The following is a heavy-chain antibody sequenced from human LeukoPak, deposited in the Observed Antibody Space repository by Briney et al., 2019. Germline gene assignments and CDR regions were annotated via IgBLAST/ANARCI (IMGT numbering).Heavy chain of an antibody. J-gene: IGHJ3*02. CDR2: IRSKAYGGTT. Sequence: GGSLRLSCAASGFTFSDYYMSWIRQAPGKGLEWVGFIRSKAYGGTTEYAASVKGRFTISRDDSKSIAYLQMNSLKTEDTAVYYCTRVSHGYSYGLHAFDIWGQGTMVTVSS. CDR3: TRVSHGYSYGLHAFDI. V-gene: IGHV3-49*03. D-gene: IGHD5-18*01. CDR1: GFTFSDYY.